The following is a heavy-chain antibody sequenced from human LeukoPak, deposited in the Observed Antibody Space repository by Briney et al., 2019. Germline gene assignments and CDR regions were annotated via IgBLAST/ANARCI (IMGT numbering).Heavy chain of an antibody. CDR1: GGSISSYY. D-gene: IGHD2-21*02. CDR2: IYYSRST. CDR3: ARVCGGDCYSDAMDY. J-gene: IGHJ4*02. V-gene: IGHV4-59*01. Sequence: SETLSLTCTVSGGSISSYYWSWIRQPPGKGLEWIRYIYYSRSTNYNPSLKSRVTISVDTSKNQFSLKLSSVTAADTAVYYCARVCGGDCYSDAMDYWGQGTLVTVSS.